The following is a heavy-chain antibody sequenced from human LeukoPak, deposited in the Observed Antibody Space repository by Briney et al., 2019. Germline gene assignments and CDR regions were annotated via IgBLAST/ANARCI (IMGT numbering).Heavy chain of an antibody. D-gene: IGHD3-16*01. CDR2: VYPSAGTS. J-gene: IGHJ4*02. CDR1: GYIFTSYY. Sequence: ASVKVSCKAYGYIFTSYYMHWVRQAPGQGLEWLGVVYPSAGTSDPAQRFRARITLSDDTSTSTAYMELRSLKSEDTAIYFCVREYQGGYFDFWGQGTLVTVSS. CDR3: VREYQGGYFDF. V-gene: IGHV1-46*03.